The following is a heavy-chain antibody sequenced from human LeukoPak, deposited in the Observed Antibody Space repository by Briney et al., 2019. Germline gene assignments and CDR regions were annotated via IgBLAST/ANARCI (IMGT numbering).Heavy chain of an antibody. CDR1: GFTFSSYW. J-gene: IGHJ4*02. CDR2: INSDGGTT. V-gene: IGHV3-74*01. Sequence: PGGSLRLSRAASGFTFSSYWMSWVRQAPGKGLVWVSGINSDGGTTTYADSVKGRFTISRDNAKNTLYLQMNNLRAEDTAIYYCATDSYVSGSYYRLFYWGQGTLVTVSS. D-gene: IGHD3-10*01. CDR3: ATDSYVSGSYYRLFY.